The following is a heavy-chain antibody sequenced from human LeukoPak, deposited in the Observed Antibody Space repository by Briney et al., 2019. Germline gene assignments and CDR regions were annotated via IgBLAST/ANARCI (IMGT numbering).Heavy chain of an antibody. CDR2: ISYDGSNK. V-gene: IGHV3-30*18. D-gene: IGHD2-8*02. Sequence: GRSLRLSCAASGFTFSSHGMHWVRQAPGKGLEWVAVISYDGSNKYYADSVMGRFTISRDNSKNTLYLQMNSLRAEDTAVYYCAKGRLSVVYGVDYWGQGTLVTVSS. J-gene: IGHJ4*02. CDR1: GFTFSSHG. CDR3: AKGRLSVVYGVDY.